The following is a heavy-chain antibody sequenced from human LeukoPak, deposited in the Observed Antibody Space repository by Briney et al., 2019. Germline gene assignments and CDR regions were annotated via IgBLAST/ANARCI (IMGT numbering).Heavy chain of an antibody. J-gene: IGHJ6*03. V-gene: IGHV3-53*01. Sequence: GGSLRLSCAASGFTVSNNYMSWVRQAPGKGLEWVSAVYDGDTTYYADSVKGRFTISRDNSYNTVSLQMNSLRDEDTGVYYCAKGLRTGVGPYMGYHYYMDVWGKGATVTVSS. CDR2: VYDGDTT. CDR1: GFTVSNNY. CDR3: AKGLRTGVGPYMGYHYYMDV. D-gene: IGHD3-16*01.